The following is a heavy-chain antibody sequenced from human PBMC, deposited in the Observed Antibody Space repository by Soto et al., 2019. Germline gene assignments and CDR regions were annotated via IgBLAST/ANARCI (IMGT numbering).Heavy chain of an antibody. V-gene: IGHV5-51*01. J-gene: IGHJ3*02. CDR3: ARLGTTIFGVVIKDAFDI. CDR2: IYPGDSDT. CDR1: GYSFTSYW. D-gene: IGHD3-3*01. Sequence: GESLKISCKGSGYSFTSYWIGWVRQMPGKGLEWMGIIYPGDSDTGYSPSFQGQVTISADKSISTAYLQWSSLKASDTAMYYCARLGTTIFGVVIKDAFDIWGQGTMVTVSS.